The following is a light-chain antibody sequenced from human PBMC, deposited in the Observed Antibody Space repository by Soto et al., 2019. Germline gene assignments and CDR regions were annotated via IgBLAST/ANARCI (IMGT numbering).Light chain of an antibody. J-gene: IGKJ1*01. CDR1: ESLVFSDGNTY. Sequence: DVVMTQSPLFLPVTLGQPASISCRSNESLVFSDGNTYLSWLQQRPGQSPRRLIYKVSNRGSGVPDRFSGSGSGTDFTLKISRVEAEDVGLYYCVQGTHWPRTFGQGTKVEIK. V-gene: IGKV2-30*01. CDR3: VQGTHWPRT. CDR2: KVS.